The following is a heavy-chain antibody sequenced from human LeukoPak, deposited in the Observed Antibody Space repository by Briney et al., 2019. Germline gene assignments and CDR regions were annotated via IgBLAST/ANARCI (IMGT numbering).Heavy chain of an antibody. V-gene: IGHV1-2*02. Sequence: GASVKVSCKASGYTFTGYYMHWVRQAPGQGLEWMGWINPNSGGTNYAQKFQGRVTMTRDMSTSTVYMELSSLRSEDTAVYYCARAGGSSLNYFDYWGQGTLVTVSS. CDR2: INPNSGGT. CDR1: GYTFTGYY. J-gene: IGHJ4*02. CDR3: ARAGGSSLNYFDY. D-gene: IGHD1-26*01.